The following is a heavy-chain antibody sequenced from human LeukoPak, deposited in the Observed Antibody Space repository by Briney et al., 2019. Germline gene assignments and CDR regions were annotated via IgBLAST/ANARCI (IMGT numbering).Heavy chain of an antibody. V-gene: IGHV4-4*07. D-gene: IGHD3-3*01. CDR3: ARGLFGVVIAGYMDV. CDR2: IYTSGST. Sequence: PSETLSLTCTGSGGSISSYYWSWIRQPAGKGLEWIGRIYTSGSTNYNPSLKSRVTMSVDTSKNQFSLKLSSVTAADTAVYYCARGLFGVVIAGYMDVWGKGTTVTVSS. J-gene: IGHJ6*03. CDR1: GGSISSYY.